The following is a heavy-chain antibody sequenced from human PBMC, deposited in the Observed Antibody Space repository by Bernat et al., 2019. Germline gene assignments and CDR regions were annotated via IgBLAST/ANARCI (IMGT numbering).Heavy chain of an antibody. J-gene: IGHJ4*02. CDR2: IRYDGSNK. CDR3: ARVYCSGGGCYSGGFDY. V-gene: IGHV3-33*01. CDR1: GFTFSSYC. D-gene: IGHD2-15*01. Sequence: QVQLVESGGGVVQPGRSLRLSCAASGFTFSSYCMHWVRQAPGKGLEWVAVIRYDGSNKYYADSVKGRFTISRDNSKNTLYLQMNSLRAEDTAVYYCARVYCSGGGCYSGGFDYWGQGTLVTVSS.